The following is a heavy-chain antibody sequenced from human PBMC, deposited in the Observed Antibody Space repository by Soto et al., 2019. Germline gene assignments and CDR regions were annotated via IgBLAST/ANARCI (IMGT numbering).Heavy chain of an antibody. V-gene: IGHV3-7*03. CDR3: ARDLIWGSGDAFDI. J-gene: IGHJ3*02. D-gene: IGHD7-27*01. CDR2: IKQDGSEK. Sequence: GGSLRLSCAASGFTFSSYWMSWVRQAPGKGLEWVANIKQDGSEKYYVDSVKGRFTISRDNAKNSLYLQMNSLRAEDTAVYYCARDLIWGSGDAFDIWGQGTMVTVSS. CDR1: GFTFSSYW.